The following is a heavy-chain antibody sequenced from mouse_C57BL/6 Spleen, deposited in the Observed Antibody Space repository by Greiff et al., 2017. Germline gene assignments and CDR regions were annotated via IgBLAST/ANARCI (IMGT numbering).Heavy chain of an antibody. CDR2: IYPGSGST. CDR3: ARSRPTVLDY. CDR1: GYTFTSYW. Sequence: VKLQESGAELVKPGASVKMSCKASGYTFTSYWITWVKQRPGQGLEWIGDIYPGSGSTNYNEKFKSKATLTVDTSSSTAYMQLSSLTSEDSAVYYCARSRPTVLDYWGQGTTLTVAS. V-gene: IGHV1-55*01. J-gene: IGHJ2*01. D-gene: IGHD1-1*01.